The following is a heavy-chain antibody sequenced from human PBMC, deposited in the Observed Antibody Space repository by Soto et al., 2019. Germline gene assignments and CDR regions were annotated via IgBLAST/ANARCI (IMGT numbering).Heavy chain of an antibody. Sequence: LTCAVSGGSISSSNWWSWVRQPPGKGLEWIGEIYHSGSTNYNPSLKSRVTISVDKSKNQFSLKLSSVTAADTAVYYCARATGYYYDSSGYYFDYWGQGTLVTVSS. CDR3: ARATGYYYDSSGYYFDY. V-gene: IGHV4-4*02. J-gene: IGHJ4*02. CDR2: IYHSGST. D-gene: IGHD3-22*01. CDR1: GGSISSSNW.